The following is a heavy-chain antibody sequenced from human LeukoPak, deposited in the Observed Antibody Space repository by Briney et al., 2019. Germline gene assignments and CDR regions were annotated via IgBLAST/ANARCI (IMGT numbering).Heavy chain of an antibody. CDR1: GFTFSSYW. CDR2: IKQDGSGK. Sequence: PGGSLRLSCAASGFTFSSYWMSWVRQAPGKGLEWVANIKQDGSGKYYVDSVKGRFTISRDNAKNSLYLQMNSLRAEDTAVYYCARDSPVSVTYYYYYGMDVWGQGATVTVSS. CDR3: ARDSPVSVTYYYYYGMDV. D-gene: IGHD4-17*01. V-gene: IGHV3-7*01. J-gene: IGHJ6*02.